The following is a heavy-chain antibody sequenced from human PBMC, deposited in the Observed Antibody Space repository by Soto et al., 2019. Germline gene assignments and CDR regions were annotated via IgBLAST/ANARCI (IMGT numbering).Heavy chain of an antibody. V-gene: IGHV1-18*01. J-gene: IGHJ5*02. CDR1: GYTFTSYG. D-gene: IGHD6-19*01. CDR2: ISAYNGNT. CDR3: ARDRTGLPIAVAGRVWFDP. Sequence: QVQLVQSGAEVKKPGASVKVSCKASGYTFTSYGISWVRQAPGQGLEWMGWISAYNGNTNYAQKLQGRVTMTTDTSTSTAYMELRSLRSDDTAVYYCARDRTGLPIAVAGRVWFDPWGQGTLVTVSS.